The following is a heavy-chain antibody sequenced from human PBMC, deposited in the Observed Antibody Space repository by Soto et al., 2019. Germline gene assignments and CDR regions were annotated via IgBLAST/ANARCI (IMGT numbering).Heavy chain of an antibody. J-gene: IGHJ4*02. V-gene: IGHV1-18*01. CDR1: GYTFTSYG. CDR2: INAYNGNT. CDR3: ARDPVAGTYFDY. Sequence: QVQLVQSGAEVKKPGASVKVSCKASGYTFTSYGISWVRQAPGQGLEWWGGINAYNGNTNYAQKPXGXXNMTADPSTSTAYMALRSLRSDDTAVYYCARDPVAGTYFDYWGQGALVTVSS. D-gene: IGHD6-19*01.